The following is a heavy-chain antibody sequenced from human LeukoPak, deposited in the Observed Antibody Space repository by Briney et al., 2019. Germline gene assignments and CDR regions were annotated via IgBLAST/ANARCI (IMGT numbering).Heavy chain of an antibody. V-gene: IGHV4-61*01. CDR2: IYYSGST. D-gene: IGHD4-17*01. Sequence: SETLSLTCTVSGGSVSSGSYYWSWIRQPPGKGLEWIGYIYYSGSTNYNPSLKSRVTISVDTSKNQFSLKLSSVTAADTAVYYCARCIGGDYGHWYFDLWGRGTLVTVSS. J-gene: IGHJ2*01. CDR1: GGSVSSGSYY. CDR3: ARCIGGDYGHWYFDL.